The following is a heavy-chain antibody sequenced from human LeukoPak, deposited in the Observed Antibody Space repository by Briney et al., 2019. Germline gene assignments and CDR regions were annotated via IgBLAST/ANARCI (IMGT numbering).Heavy chain of an antibody. J-gene: IGHJ6*03. V-gene: IGHV3-49*04. D-gene: IGHD1-14*01. CDR1: GFTFGDYA. Sequence: GGSLRLSCTASGFTFGDYAMSWVRQAPGKGLEWVGFIRSKAYGGTTEYAASVKGRFTISRDDSKSIAYLQMNSLKTEDTAVYYCMTGPERSLYYYYMDVWGKGTTVTVSS. CDR2: IRSKAYGGTT. CDR3: MTGPERSLYYYYMDV.